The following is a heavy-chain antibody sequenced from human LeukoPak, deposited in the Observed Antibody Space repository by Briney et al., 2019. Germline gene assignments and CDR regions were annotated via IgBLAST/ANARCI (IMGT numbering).Heavy chain of an antibody. CDR2: ITGDGGDT. V-gene: IGHV3-43*02. D-gene: IGHD2-15*01. Sequence: GSLRLSCATSGFSFDDYAMHWVRQPPGKGLEWVSVITGDGGDTDYVDSVKGRFTISRDNSKDSLYLQMNSLRTEDTAFYYCAKEFGYCSGSSCYRYYYYPMDVWAKGPRSPSP. CDR1: GFSFDDYA. J-gene: IGHJ6*02. CDR3: AKEFGYCSGSSCYRYYYYPMDV.